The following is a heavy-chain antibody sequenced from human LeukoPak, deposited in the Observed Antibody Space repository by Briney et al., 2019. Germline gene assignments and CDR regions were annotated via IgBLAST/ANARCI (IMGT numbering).Heavy chain of an antibody. Sequence: SETLSLTCTVSGGSISSSSYYWGWIRQPPGKGLEWIGSIYYSGSTYYNPSLKSRVTISVDTSKNQFSLKLSSVTAADTAVYYCARAPVVVIAIGAFDIWGQGTMVTVSS. CDR2: IYYSGST. CDR3: ARAPVVVIAIGAFDI. D-gene: IGHD2-21*01. J-gene: IGHJ3*02. CDR1: GGSISSSSYY. V-gene: IGHV4-39*01.